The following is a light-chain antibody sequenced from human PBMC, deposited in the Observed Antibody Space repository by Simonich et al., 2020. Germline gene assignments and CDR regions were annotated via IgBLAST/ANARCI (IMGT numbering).Light chain of an antibody. Sequence: QLVLTQSPSASASLGASVKLTCTLSSGHSSYAIAWHQQQPEKGPRYLMKLNSDGSHSKGDGIPDRFSGSSSEAERYLTISCLQSEDEADYYCQTWGTGIVVFGGGTKLTVL. CDR3: QTWGTGIVV. CDR1: SGHSSYA. CDR2: LNSDGSH. J-gene: IGLJ2*01. V-gene: IGLV4-69*01.